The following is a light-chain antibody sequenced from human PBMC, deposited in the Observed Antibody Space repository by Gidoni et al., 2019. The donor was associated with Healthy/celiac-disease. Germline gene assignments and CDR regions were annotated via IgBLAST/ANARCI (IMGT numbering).Light chain of an antibody. V-gene: IGKV1-5*03. J-gene: IGKJ2*01. CDR1: QSSSSW. CDR2: KAS. Sequence: DIHMTQSPSTLSASVGDRVTITCRASQSSSSWLAWYQQKPGKAPKLLIYKASSLESGVPSRFSGSGSGTEFTLTISSLQPDDFATYYCQQYNSYSYTFGQGTKLEIK. CDR3: QQYNSYSYT.